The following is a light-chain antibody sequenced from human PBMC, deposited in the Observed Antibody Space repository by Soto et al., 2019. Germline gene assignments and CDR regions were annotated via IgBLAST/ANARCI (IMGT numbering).Light chain of an antibody. CDR2: AAS. CDR3: QQSYSTPFT. Sequence: DIQMTQSPSSLSASVGDRVTITCRASQSISNYLNWYQQKPGKAPKLLIYAASSLQSGVPSRFSGSGSGTDFTLTISSLQPEDFATYYCQQSYSTPFTFGPGTKVDFK. J-gene: IGKJ3*01. V-gene: IGKV1-39*01. CDR1: QSISNY.